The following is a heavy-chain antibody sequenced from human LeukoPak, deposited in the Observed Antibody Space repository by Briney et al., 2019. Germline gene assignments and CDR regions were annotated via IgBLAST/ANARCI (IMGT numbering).Heavy chain of an antibody. CDR1: GFTFSIYW. D-gene: IGHD3-10*01. Sequence: GGSLRLSCAASGFTFSIYWMTWVRQAPGKGLEWVANIKQDGSGKYYVDSVKGRFTIPRDNAKNSLFLQMNSLRAEDTAVYYCAKDFIGYFDYWGQGTLVTVSS. CDR2: IKQDGSGK. J-gene: IGHJ4*02. CDR3: AKDFIGYFDY. V-gene: IGHV3-7*03.